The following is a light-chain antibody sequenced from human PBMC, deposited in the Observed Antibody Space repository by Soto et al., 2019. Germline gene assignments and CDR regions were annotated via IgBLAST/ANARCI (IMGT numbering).Light chain of an antibody. V-gene: IGKV1-6*01. Sequence: AIQMTQSPSSLSASVGDRVTITCRASQAIRNDLGWYQQKPGKAPNLLIFGASNLQAGVPVRFSASGSGTNFTLPISNLQPEDFASYYCLQDYTYPWTFGQGTKVDI. J-gene: IGKJ1*01. CDR1: QAIRND. CDR3: LQDYTYPWT. CDR2: GAS.